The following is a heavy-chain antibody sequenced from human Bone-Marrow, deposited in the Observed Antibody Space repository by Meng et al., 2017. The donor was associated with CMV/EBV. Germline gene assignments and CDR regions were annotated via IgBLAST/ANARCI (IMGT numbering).Heavy chain of an antibody. D-gene: IGHD4-23*01. CDR2: ISGAGAST. CDR3: AKDLSSGGDY. J-gene: IGHJ4*02. Sequence: LSCAASGVTFSSHAMSWVRQAPGKRLEWVSTISGAGASTYYADAVKGRFTISRDNSKNTLYLQMNSLRVEDTATYYCAKDLSSGGDYWGQGTLVTVSS. CDR1: GVTFSSHA. V-gene: IGHV3-23*01.